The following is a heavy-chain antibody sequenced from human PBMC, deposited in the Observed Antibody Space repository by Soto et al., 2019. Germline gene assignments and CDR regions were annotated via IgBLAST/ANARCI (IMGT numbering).Heavy chain of an antibody. CDR2: ISGSGGST. CDR1: GFTFSSYA. Sequence: GSLRLSCAASGFTFSSYAISWVRQAPGKGLEWVSAISGSGGSTYYADSVKGRFTISRDNSKNTLYLQMNGLRAEDTAVYYCAKEGGPATYYDFWSGYFRADYYYYMDVWGKGTTVTVSS. J-gene: IGHJ6*03. CDR3: AKEGGPATYYDFWSGYFRADYYYYMDV. D-gene: IGHD3-3*01. V-gene: IGHV3-23*01.